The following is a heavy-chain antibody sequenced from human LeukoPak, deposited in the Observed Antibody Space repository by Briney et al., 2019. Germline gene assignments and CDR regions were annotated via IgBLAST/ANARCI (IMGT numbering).Heavy chain of an antibody. CDR2: IKQDGSEK. CDR1: GFTFSSYG. J-gene: IGHJ6*04. CDR3: ARDLLDMSDV. V-gene: IGHV3-7*01. Sequence: GGSLRLSCAASGFTFSSYGMHWVRQAPGKGLEWVANIKQDGSEKYYVDSVKGRFTISRDNAKNSLYLQMNSLRAEDTAVYYCARDLLDMSDVWGKGTTVTVSS.